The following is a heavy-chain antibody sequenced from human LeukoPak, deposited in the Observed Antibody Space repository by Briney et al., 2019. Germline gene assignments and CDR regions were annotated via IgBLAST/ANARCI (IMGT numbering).Heavy chain of an antibody. CDR3: AREYSGYDSHFDY. Sequence: GESLKISCKGSGYSFTSYWIGWVRQMPGKGLEWMGIIYPGDSDTRYGPSFQGQVTISADKSIGTAYLQWSSLKASDTAMYYCAREYSGYDSHFDYWGQGTLVTVSS. CDR2: IYPGDSDT. V-gene: IGHV5-51*01. CDR1: GYSFTSYW. D-gene: IGHD5-12*01. J-gene: IGHJ4*02.